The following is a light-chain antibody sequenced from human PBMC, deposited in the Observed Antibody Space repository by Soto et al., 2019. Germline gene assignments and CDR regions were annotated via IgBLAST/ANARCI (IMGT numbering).Light chain of an antibody. CDR3: PQHNDWPT. CDR1: QSVRTT. CDR2: YAS. Sequence: MMTEFQDTVSVTAGETFTLSCGAIQSVRTTLAWSQPRPGQAPRLLIHYASTRATGIPARFIGTGSGTEFIPTISSVESDEFAIYNCPQHNDWPTFGQGTRLEI. V-gene: IGKV3-15*01. J-gene: IGKJ5*01.